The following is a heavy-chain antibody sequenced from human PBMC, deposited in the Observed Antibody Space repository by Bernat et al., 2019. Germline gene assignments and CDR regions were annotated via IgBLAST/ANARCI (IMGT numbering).Heavy chain of an antibody. J-gene: IGHJ3*02. CDR1: GFSLSTSGVG. CDR2: IYWDDDK. CDR3: AHRIVGATFADAFDI. Sequence: QITLKESGPTLVKPTQTLTLTCTFSGFSLSTSGVGVGWIRQPPGKALEWLALIYWDDDKRYSPSLKSRLTITKDTSKNQLVHTMTNIDPVDTATYYCAHRIVGATFADAFDIWGQGTMVTVSS. D-gene: IGHD1-26*01. V-gene: IGHV2-5*02.